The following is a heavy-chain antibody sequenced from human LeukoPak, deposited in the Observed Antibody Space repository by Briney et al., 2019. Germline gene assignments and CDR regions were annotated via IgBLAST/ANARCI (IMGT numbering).Heavy chain of an antibody. Sequence: GGSLRLSCAASGCSFSTYPMHWVRRAPGKGLEFVSSINSNGGNTYYASSVKGRFTISRDNSKNTRNLQMGSLRAEDMAIYYCAREVYGMDVWGRGTTVTVSS. J-gene: IGHJ6*02. V-gene: IGHV3-64*01. CDR3: AREVYGMDV. CDR1: GCSFSTYP. CDR2: INSNGGNT.